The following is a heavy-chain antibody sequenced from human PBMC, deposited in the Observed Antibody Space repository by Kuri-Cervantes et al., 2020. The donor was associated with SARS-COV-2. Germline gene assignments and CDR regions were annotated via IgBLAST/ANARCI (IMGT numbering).Heavy chain of an antibody. CDR3: AATVLNNQKPTIFVVVIFPFDY. D-gene: IGHD3-3*01. J-gene: IGHJ4*02. CDR1: GYTLTELS. V-gene: IGHV1-24*01. Sequence: ASVKVSCKVSGYTLTELSMHWVRHAPGKGLEWMGGFDPEDGETIYEQKFQGRVTMTEDTSTDTAYMELSSLRSEDTAVYYCAATVLNNQKPTIFVVVIFPFDYWGQGTLVTVSS. CDR2: FDPEDGET.